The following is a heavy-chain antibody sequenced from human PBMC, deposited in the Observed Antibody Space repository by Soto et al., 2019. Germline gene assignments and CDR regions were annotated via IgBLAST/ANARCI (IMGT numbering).Heavy chain of an antibody. D-gene: IGHD3-22*01. CDR2: IVVGSGNT. CDR1: GFTFTSSA. CDR3: AADPYYYDSSGVYYYYGMDV. Sequence: SVKVSCKASGFTFTSSAVQWVRQARGQRLEWIGWIVVGSGNTNYAQKFQERVTITRGMSTSTAYMELSSLRSEDTAVYYCAADPYYYDSSGVYYYYGMDVWGQGTTVTVSS. V-gene: IGHV1-58*01. J-gene: IGHJ6*02.